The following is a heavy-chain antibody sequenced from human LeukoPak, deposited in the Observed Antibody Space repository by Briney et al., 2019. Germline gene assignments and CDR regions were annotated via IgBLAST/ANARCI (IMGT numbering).Heavy chain of an antibody. CDR1: GFTFSDYY. D-gene: IGHD3-10*01. CDR2: ISSSGSYI. CDR3: ARDDRVKYGSGVLTRANWFDP. J-gene: IGHJ5*02. Sequence: GGSLRLSCAASGFTFSDYYMSWIRQAPGKGLEGVSYISSSGSYIYSADSVKGRFTIPRDNAKNTLYLQMNSLRAEDTAVYYCARDDRVKYGSGVLTRANWFDPWGQGTLVTVSS. V-gene: IGHV3-11*01.